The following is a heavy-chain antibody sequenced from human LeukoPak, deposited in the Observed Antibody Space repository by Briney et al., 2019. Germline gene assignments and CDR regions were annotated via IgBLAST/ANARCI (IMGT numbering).Heavy chain of an antibody. V-gene: IGHV1-18*01. D-gene: IGHD6-13*01. J-gene: IGHJ4*02. CDR2: ISAYNGNT. Sequence: GASVKVSCKASGYTFTSYGISWVRQAPGQGLEWMGWISAYNGNTNYAQKLQGRVTMTTDTSTSTAYMELRSLRSDDTAVYYCAREPSGPWYSSSWYSFWDYWGQGTLVTVSS. CDR1: GYTFTSYG. CDR3: AREPSGPWYSSSWYSFWDY.